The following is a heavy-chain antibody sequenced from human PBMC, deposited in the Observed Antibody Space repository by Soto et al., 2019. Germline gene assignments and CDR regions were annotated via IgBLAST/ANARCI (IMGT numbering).Heavy chain of an antibody. CDR1: GFTFSSYA. V-gene: IGHV3-23*01. Sequence: GGSLRLSCAASGFTFSSYAMSWVRQAPGKGLEWVSAISGSGGSTYYADSVKGRFTISRDNSKNTLYLQMNSLRAEDTAVYYWAKAQYSGNYYYYGMDVWGQGTTVTVSS. J-gene: IGHJ6*02. D-gene: IGHD6-6*01. CDR2: ISGSGGST. CDR3: AKAQYSGNYYYYGMDV.